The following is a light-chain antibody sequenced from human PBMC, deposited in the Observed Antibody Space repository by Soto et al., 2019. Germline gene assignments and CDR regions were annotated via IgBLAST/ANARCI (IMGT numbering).Light chain of an antibody. CDR3: QQYGSSPIT. J-gene: IGKJ5*01. V-gene: IGKV3-20*01. CDR2: GAS. CDR1: QSLRSRY. Sequence: EIVLTQSPGTLSLSPGERATLSCRARQSLRSRYFAWYQQKPGQAPRLLIYGASSRATGLPHRFSGSGSGTDFTLTISRLEPEDFAVYYCQQYGSSPITFGQGTRLEIK.